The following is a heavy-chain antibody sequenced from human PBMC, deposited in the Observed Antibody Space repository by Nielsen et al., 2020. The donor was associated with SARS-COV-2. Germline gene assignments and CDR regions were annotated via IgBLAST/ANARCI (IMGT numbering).Heavy chain of an antibody. V-gene: IGHV1-2*06. Sequence: ASVKVSCKASGYTFTDYYIHWVRQAPGQGLEWMGRINPYSGGTNYAQKFQGTFNMTRDASISTVYMEMTSDDTSVHYCARARATIFGLVMSYGMDVWGQGTTVAVSS. CDR2: INPYSGGT. CDR3: ARARATIFGLVMSYGMDV. J-gene: IGHJ6*02. D-gene: IGHD3/OR15-3a*01. CDR1: GYTFTDYY.